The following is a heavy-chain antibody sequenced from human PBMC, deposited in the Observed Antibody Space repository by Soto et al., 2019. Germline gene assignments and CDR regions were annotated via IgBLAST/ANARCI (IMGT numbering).Heavy chain of an antibody. Sequence: GGSLRLSCAASGFTFSSYSMSWVRQAPGKGLEWVSSISSSSSYIYYADSVKGRFTISRDNAKNSLYLQMNSLRAEDTAVYYCARERAETAPVYYYGMDVWGQGTTVTVSS. D-gene: IGHD5-18*01. J-gene: IGHJ6*02. CDR1: GFTFSSYS. CDR3: ARERAETAPVYYYGMDV. V-gene: IGHV3-21*01. CDR2: ISSSSSYI.